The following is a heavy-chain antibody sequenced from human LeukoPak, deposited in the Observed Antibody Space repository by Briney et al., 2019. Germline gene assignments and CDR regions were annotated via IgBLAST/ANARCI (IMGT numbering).Heavy chain of an antibody. V-gene: IGHV4-34*01. CDR3: ARGSVTGTTSTFDY. D-gene: IGHD1-7*01. CDR1: GGSFSGYY. Sequence: KPSETLSLTCAVYGGSFSGYYWSWIRQPPGKGLEWIGEINHSGSTNYNPSLKSRVTISVDTSKNQFSLKLSSVTAADTAVYYCARGSVTGTTSTFDYWGQGTLVTVSS. J-gene: IGHJ4*02. CDR2: INHSGST.